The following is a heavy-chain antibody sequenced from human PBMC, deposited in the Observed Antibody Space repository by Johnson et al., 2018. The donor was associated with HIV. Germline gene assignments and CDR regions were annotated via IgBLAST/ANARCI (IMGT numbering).Heavy chain of an antibody. CDR3: ARSPEGDSFDI. V-gene: IGHV3-30-3*01. J-gene: IGHJ3*02. CDR1: GFTFNSYA. CDR2: ISYDGSNQ. Sequence: QVQLVESGGGLVQPGGSLRLSCAASGFTFNSYAMHWVCQAPGKGLEWVAVISYDGSNQYYADSVKGRFTISRDNSKNTLYLQMNSLRAEDTAVYDCARSPEGDSFDIWGQGTMVTVSS.